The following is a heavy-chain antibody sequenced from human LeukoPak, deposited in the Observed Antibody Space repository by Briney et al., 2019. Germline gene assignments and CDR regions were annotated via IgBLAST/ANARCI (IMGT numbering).Heavy chain of an antibody. CDR3: ARKRSRNYYDSSDLVGAFDI. D-gene: IGHD3-22*01. V-gene: IGHV4-59*08. J-gene: IGHJ3*02. CDR1: GGSISSYY. Sequence: PSETLSLTCTVSGGSISSYYWSWIRQPPGKGLEWIGYIYYSGSTNYNPSLKSRVTISVDTSKNQFSLKLSSVTAADTAVYYCARKRSRNYYDSSDLVGAFDIWGQGTMVTVSS. CDR2: IYYSGST.